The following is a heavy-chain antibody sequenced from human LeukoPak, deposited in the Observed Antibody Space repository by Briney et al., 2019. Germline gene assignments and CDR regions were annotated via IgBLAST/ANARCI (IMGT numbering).Heavy chain of an antibody. Sequence: QPGGSLRLSCAASGFTFSSYWMHWVRHPPGKGLLWVSRINSDGSSTSYADSVKGRFTISRDNAKNTLYLQMNSLRAEDTAVYYCARILGFWNEYYFDSWGQGTLVTVSS. CDR3: ARILGFWNEYYFDS. D-gene: IGHD3-3*01. CDR2: INSDGSST. J-gene: IGHJ4*02. V-gene: IGHV3-74*01. CDR1: GFTFSSYW.